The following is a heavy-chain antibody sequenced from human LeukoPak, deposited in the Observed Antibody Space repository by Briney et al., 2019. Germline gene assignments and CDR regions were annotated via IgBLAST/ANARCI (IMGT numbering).Heavy chain of an antibody. D-gene: IGHD2-8*02. CDR1: GFIVSSNY. CDR2: IYSGGRT. V-gene: IGHV3-53*01. CDR3: ARRTDGGNFDY. Sequence: GGSLRLSCAASGFIVSSNYMSWVRQAPGKGLEWVSVIYSGGRTYYADSVKGRFTISRDNSRNTLYLQMNSLRAEDTAVYYCARRTDGGNFDYWGQGTLVTVSS. J-gene: IGHJ4*02.